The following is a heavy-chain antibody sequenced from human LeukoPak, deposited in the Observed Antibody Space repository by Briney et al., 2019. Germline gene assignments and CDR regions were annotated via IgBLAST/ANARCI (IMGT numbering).Heavy chain of an antibody. V-gene: IGHV3-7*01. J-gene: IGHJ4*02. CDR3: VRERGSGALDY. D-gene: IGHD5-12*01. CDR1: GFTFSSYW. Sequence: GGSLRLSCAASGFTFSSYWMSWVRQAPGKGLEWVANIKQDGSEKYYVDSVKGRFTISRDNAKNSLYLQMNSLRAEDTAVYYCVRERGSGALDYWGQGTLVTVSS. CDR2: IKQDGSEK.